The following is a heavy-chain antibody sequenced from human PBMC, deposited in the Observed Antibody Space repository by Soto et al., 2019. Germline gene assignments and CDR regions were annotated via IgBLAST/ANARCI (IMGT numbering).Heavy chain of an antibody. J-gene: IGHJ4*02. V-gene: IGHV3-30-3*01. CDR2: ISYDGSNK. CDR1: GFTFSSYA. CDR3: ARAVDSSGWYALDY. D-gene: IGHD6-19*01. Sequence: GGSLRLSCAASGFTFSSYAMHWVRQAPGEGLEWVAVISYDGSNKYYADSVKGRFTVSRDNSKNTLYLQMNSLRAEDTAVYYCARAVDSSGWYALDYWGQGTLVTVSS.